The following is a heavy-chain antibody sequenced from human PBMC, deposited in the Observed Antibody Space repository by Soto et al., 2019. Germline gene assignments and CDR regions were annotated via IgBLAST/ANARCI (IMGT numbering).Heavy chain of an antibody. V-gene: IGHV3-53*01. CDR2: IFSGDNT. Sequence: EVQLVESGGGLIQPGGSLRLSCAASGFTISGNYITWVRQAPGKGLEWVSVIFSGDNTFYSDSVKGRFTISRDSSKNTVYLQMNRLRGDDTAVYFCATGLTLPVRPSFDTWGQGTLLAVS. CDR1: GFTISGNY. D-gene: IGHD2-21*02. J-gene: IGHJ5*02. CDR3: ATGLTLPVRPSFDT.